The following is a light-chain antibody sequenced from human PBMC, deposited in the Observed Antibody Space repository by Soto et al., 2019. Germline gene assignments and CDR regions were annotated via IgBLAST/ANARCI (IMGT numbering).Light chain of an antibody. CDR2: DVN. CDR3: SSYTSSSTRVV. CDR1: SSDVGRYNY. V-gene: IGLV2-14*01. J-gene: IGLJ2*01. Sequence: QSVLTQPASVSGSPGQSITISCTGTSSDVGRYNYVSWYQQHPGKSPKLMIYDVNNRPSGVSNRFSGSKSGNTASLTISGLQAEDEADYYCSSYTSSSTRVVFGGGIKLTVL.